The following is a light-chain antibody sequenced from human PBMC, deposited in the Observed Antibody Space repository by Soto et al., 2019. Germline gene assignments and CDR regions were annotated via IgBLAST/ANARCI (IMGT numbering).Light chain of an antibody. CDR1: SSNIGAGYD. Sequence: QSVLTQPPSVSGAPGQRVTISCTWSSSNIGAGYDVHWYQQLPGTAPKLLIYGNSNRPSGVPDRFSGSKSGTSASLAITGLQAEDEADYYCQSYDSSLSGPYVVFGGGTQLTVL. J-gene: IGLJ2*01. CDR3: QSYDSSLSGPYVV. CDR2: GNS. V-gene: IGLV1-40*01.